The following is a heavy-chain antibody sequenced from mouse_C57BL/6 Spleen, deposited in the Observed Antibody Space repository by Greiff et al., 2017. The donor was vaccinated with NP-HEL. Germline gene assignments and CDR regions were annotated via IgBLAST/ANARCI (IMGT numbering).Heavy chain of an antibody. V-gene: IGHV1-52*01. CDR1: GYTFTSYW. CDR2: IDPSDSET. D-gene: IGHD4-1*02. Sequence: QVQLQQPGAELVRPGSSVKLSCKASGYTFTSYWMHWVKQRPIQGLEWIGNIDPSDSETHYNQKFKDKATLTVDKSSNTAYMQLSSLTSEDSAVYYCAREVPTGLFDYWGQGTTLTVSS. CDR3: AREVPTGLFDY. J-gene: IGHJ2*01.